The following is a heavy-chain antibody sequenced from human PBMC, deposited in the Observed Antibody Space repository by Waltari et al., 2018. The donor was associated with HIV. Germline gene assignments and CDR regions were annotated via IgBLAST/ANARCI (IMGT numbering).Heavy chain of an antibody. CDR2: SHHPGST. V-gene: IGHV4-4*02. J-gene: IGHJ4*02. CDR3: ARLGLLNPFDY. Sequence: QVQLQESGPGRVEPSGTLSLTCAVPGGSITRGDWWSWVRQPPGKGLEWIGESHHPGSTNYNPSLKSRVTISVDKSKNQISLKLSSVTAADTAVYYCARLGLLNPFDYWGQGTLVTVSS. CDR1: GGSITRGDW. D-gene: IGHD3-3*01.